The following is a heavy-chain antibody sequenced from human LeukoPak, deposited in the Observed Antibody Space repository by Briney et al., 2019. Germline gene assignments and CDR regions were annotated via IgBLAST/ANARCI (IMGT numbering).Heavy chain of an antibody. Sequence: SETLSLTCTVSGGSISSHYWSWIRQPPGKGLEWIGYIYYSGSTNYNPSLKSRVTISVDTSKNQFSLKLSSVTAADTAVYYCARYSSGWYGMDVWGQGTTVTVSS. D-gene: IGHD6-19*01. CDR3: ARYSSGWYGMDV. V-gene: IGHV4-59*11. J-gene: IGHJ6*02. CDR2: IYYSGST. CDR1: GGSISSHY.